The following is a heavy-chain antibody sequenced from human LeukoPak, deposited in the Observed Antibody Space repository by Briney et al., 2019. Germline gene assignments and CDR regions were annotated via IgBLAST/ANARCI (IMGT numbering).Heavy chain of an antibody. CDR2: IYHSGST. V-gene: IGHV4-4*02. CDR1: GGSISSSNW. D-gene: IGHD3-22*01. J-gene: IGHJ4*02. Sequence: SESLSLTCAVSGGSISSSNWWSWVRQPPGKGLEWIGEIYHSGSTNYNPSLKSRVTISVDKSKNQFSLKLSSVTAADTAVYYCVRSDYYDSSGYQYYFDYWGQGTLVTVSS. CDR3: VRSDYYDSSGYQYYFDY.